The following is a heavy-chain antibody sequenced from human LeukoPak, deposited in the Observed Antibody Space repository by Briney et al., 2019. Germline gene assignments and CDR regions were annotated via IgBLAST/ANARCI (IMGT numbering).Heavy chain of an antibody. D-gene: IGHD6-19*01. V-gene: IGHV1-24*01. CDR1: GYTLTELS. CDR2: FDPEDGET. CDR3: ARIPYSSVSYSLGLNAFDI. Sequence: ASVKVSCKVSGYTLTELSMHWVRQAPGKGLEWMGGFDPEDGETIYAQKFQGRVTMTEDTSTDTAYMELSSLRSEDTAVYYCARIPYSSVSYSLGLNAFDIWGQGTMVTVSS. J-gene: IGHJ3*02.